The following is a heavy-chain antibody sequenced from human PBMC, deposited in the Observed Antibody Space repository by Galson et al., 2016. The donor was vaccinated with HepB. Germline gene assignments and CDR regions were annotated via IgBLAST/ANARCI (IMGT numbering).Heavy chain of an antibody. CDR3: ATPLGCCSGGTCYGGYFYGMDV. V-gene: IGHV3-30*03. CDR2: ISSDGNNK. CDR1: GFTFSSFG. Sequence: SLRLSCAASGFTFSSFGMHWVRQAPGKGLEWVAVISSDGNNKYFADSVKGRFTISRDNSENTLYLQMNSLRAEDTAVYYCATPLGCCSGGTCYGGYFYGMDVWGQGTTVIVSS. D-gene: IGHD2-15*01. J-gene: IGHJ6*02.